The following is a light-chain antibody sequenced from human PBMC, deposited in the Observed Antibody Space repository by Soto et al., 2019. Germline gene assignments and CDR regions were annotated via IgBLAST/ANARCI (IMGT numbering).Light chain of an antibody. Sequence: EIVLTQSPGTLSLSPGESATLSCRASQSVSSSYLALYQQKPGHAPRRLINGASSRGTGIPDRFSGSGSGKDFTITISRLEPEDFAVSYCQQYGSSRPNFAGGTKVAIK. V-gene: IGKV3-20*01. J-gene: IGKJ4*01. CDR1: QSVSSSY. CDR3: QQYGSSRPN. CDR2: GAS.